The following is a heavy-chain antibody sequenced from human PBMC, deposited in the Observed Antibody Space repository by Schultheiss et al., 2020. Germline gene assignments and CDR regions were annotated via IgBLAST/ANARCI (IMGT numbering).Heavy chain of an antibody. D-gene: IGHD5-12*01. Sequence: SETLSLTCTVSGGSISSSSYYWGWIRQPPGKGLEWIGEIHHSGSTYYNPSLKSRVTISVDTSKNQFSLKLSSVTAADTAVYYCARGVATIDYWGQGSLVTVSS. V-gene: IGHV4-39*01. CDR2: IHHSGST. CDR3: ARGVATIDY. CDR1: GGSISSSSYY. J-gene: IGHJ4*02.